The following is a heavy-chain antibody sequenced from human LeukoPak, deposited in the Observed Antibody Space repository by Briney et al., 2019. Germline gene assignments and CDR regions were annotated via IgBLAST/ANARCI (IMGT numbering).Heavy chain of an antibody. CDR2: IYYSGST. CDR3: ARAGYGSGSYLIHYFDY. J-gene: IGHJ4*02. D-gene: IGHD3-10*01. Sequence: SETLSLTCTVSGGSISSYYWNWIRQPPGKGLEWIGYIYYSGSTNYNPSLKSRVTISVDTSKNQFSLKLSSVTAADTAVYYCARAGYGSGSYLIHYFDYWGQGTLVTVSS. V-gene: IGHV4-59*01. CDR1: GGSISSYY.